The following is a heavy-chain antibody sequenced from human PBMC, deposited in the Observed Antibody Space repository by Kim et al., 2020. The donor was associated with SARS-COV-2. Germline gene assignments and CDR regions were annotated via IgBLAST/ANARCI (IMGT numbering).Heavy chain of an antibody. V-gene: IGHV7-4-1*02. Sequence: ASVKVSCKASGYTFTSYTMNWVRQAPGQGLEWMGWINTNTGNPTYAQGFTGRFVFSLDTSVSTAYLQISSLKAEDTVVYYCARGYSASFYDILTGYYTWKDYYGMDVWGQGTTVTVSS. CDR1: GYTFTSYT. D-gene: IGHD3-9*01. CDR3: ARGYSASFYDILTGYYTWKDYYGMDV. CDR2: INTNTGNP. J-gene: IGHJ6*02.